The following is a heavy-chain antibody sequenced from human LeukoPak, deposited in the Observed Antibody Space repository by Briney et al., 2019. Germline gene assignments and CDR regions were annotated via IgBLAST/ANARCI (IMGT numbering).Heavy chain of an antibody. CDR1: GGSISSYY. J-gene: IGHJ4*02. CDR2: IYTSGST. Sequence: PSETLSLTCTVSGGSISSYYWSWIRQPAGKGLEWIGRIYTSGSTNYNPSLKSRVTMSVDTSKNQFSLKLSSVAAADTAVYYCAREDSSGVRGVYYFDYWGQGTLVTVSS. D-gene: IGHD3-10*01. V-gene: IGHV4-4*07. CDR3: AREDSSGVRGVYYFDY.